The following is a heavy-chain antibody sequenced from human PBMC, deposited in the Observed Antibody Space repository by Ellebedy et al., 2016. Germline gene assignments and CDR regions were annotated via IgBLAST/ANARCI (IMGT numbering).Heavy chain of an antibody. CDR1: GYTFTNYY. Sequence: ASVKVSCXASGYTFTNYYIHWVRQAPGQGLEWMGVTSPSGDSTNYAQKFQGRVTMTRDTSTNTGYMELNSLRSEDTAVYYCATLGYSSNWYDVYFQHWGQGTLVTVSS. V-gene: IGHV1-46*01. CDR2: TSPSGDST. D-gene: IGHD6-13*01. CDR3: ATLGYSSNWYDVYFQH. J-gene: IGHJ1*01.